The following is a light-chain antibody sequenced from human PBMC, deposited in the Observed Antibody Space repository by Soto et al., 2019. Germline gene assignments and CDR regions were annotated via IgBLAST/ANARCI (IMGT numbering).Light chain of an antibody. CDR3: SSYTSTTVV. CDR1: SSDVGGDNY. V-gene: IGLV2-14*01. Sequence: QSVLTQPASVSGSPGQSITISCTATSSDVGGDNYVSWYQQHPGKAPKLMIYAVSNRPSGVSNRFSGSKSGNTASLTISGLQAEDEAEYYCSSYTSTTVVFGGGTKLTVL. J-gene: IGLJ2*01. CDR2: AVS.